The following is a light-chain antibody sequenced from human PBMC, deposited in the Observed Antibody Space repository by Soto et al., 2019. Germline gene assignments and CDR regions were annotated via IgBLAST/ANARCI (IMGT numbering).Light chain of an antibody. CDR3: QQSYSSHPT. Sequence: DIQMTQSPSSLSASVGDRVTITCRASQTISSYLNWYQQKRGKAPELLIYAASSLHSGVPSRFSGSGSGTDFTLTISSLQPEDFATYYCQQSYSSHPTFGPGTKVDIK. CDR2: AAS. CDR1: QTISSY. V-gene: IGKV1-39*01. J-gene: IGKJ3*01.